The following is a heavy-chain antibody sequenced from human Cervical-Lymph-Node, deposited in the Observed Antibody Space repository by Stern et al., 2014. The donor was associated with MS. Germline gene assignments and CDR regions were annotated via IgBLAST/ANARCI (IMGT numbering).Heavy chain of an antibody. CDR3: MGVGDAMDV. CDR1: GFSISSLG. CDR2: ISFVGSNK. Sequence: QLVQSGGGVVQPGRSLRLSCAASGFSISSLGMHWVRQAPGKGLEWLAVISFVGSNKKYGDAVKGRFSISSDNSNNTMYLQMNSLRPEDTAVYYCMGVGDAMDVWGQGTTVIVS. J-gene: IGHJ6*02. V-gene: IGHV3-30*03.